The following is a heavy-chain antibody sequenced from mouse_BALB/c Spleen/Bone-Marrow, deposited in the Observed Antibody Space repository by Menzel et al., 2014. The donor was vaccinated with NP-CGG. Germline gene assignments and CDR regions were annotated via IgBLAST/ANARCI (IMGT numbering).Heavy chain of an antibody. CDR3: ARGVVYYYAMDY. Sequence: QVQLQQSGAELVKPGASVKLSRKASGYTFTNYWMHWVKQRPGQGLEWIGEIDPSDSYSNYNQNFKGKATLTVDKSSSTAYMQRTSLTSEDSAVYYCARGVVYYYAMDYWGQGTSVTVSS. CDR2: IDPSDSYS. J-gene: IGHJ4*01. V-gene: IGHV1-69*02. CDR1: GYTFTNYW.